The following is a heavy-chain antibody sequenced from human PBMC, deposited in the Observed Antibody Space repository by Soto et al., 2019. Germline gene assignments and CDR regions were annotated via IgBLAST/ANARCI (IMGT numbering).Heavy chain of an antibody. CDR3: AKGKYGRPHLYYYGMDV. Sequence: PGWSLRLSCAASGFTFSSYGMHWVRQAPGKGLEWVAVISYDGSNKYYADSVKGRFTISRDNSKNTLYLQMNSLRAEDTAVYYCAKGKYGRPHLYYYGMDVWGQGTTVTVSS. D-gene: IGHD2-2*01. V-gene: IGHV3-30*18. J-gene: IGHJ6*02. CDR2: ISYDGSNK. CDR1: GFTFSSYG.